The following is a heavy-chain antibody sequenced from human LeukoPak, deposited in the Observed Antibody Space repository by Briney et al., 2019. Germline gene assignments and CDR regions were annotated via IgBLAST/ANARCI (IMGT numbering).Heavy chain of an antibody. CDR1: GFTLSNYD. V-gene: IGHV3-13*01. CDR2: MGIVGDT. J-gene: IGHJ4*02. Sequence: GGSLRLSCAASGFTLSNYDMHWVRHATGKGLEWVSRMGIVGDTYYSGSVKGRFTVSRENAKNSLNLQMNSLRAGDTALYYCVRSQGGNAEFDYWGQGTLVTVSS. D-gene: IGHD3-16*01. CDR3: VRSQGGNAEFDY.